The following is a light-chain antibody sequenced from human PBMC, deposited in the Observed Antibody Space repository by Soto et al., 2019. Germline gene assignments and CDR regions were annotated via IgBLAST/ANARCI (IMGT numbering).Light chain of an antibody. CDR1: SSDVGGYNY. Sequence: QSVLTQPRSVSGSPGQSVTISCTGTSSDVGGYNYVSWYQQHPGKAPKLMIYDVSKRPSGVPDRFSGSKSGNTASLTISGLQAEDEAYYYCCSYAGSYNVVFGGGTKLTVL. CDR3: CSYAGSYNVV. V-gene: IGLV2-11*01. CDR2: DVS. J-gene: IGLJ2*01.